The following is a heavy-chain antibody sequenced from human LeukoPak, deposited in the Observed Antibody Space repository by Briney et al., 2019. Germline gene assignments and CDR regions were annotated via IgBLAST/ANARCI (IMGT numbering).Heavy chain of an antibody. V-gene: IGHV4-38-2*01. CDR2: IYHSGNT. Sequence: SETLSLTCVVSGYSISSAYYWGWIRPPPGKGLEWIGSIYHSGNTYYNPPLKSRVTISVDTSKNQFSLKLSSVTAADTALYYCVRHKDYYYYYIDVWGKGTTVTVSS. CDR3: VRHKDYYYYYIDV. J-gene: IGHJ6*03. CDR1: GYSISSAYY.